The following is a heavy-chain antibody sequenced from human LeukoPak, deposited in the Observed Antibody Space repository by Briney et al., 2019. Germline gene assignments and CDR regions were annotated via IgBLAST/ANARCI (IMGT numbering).Heavy chain of an antibody. J-gene: IGHJ3*02. V-gene: IGHV4-4*02. D-gene: IGHD2-2*01. CDR2: VNLQGST. CDR1: GGSITSTNY. CDR3: ARGDIVVVPAAISAFDI. Sequence: KASETLSLTCGVSGGSITSTNYWTWVRQPPGKGLEWIGEVNLQGSTNYNPSLMGRVAISVDMSENHISLQLTSVTAADTAVYYCARGDIVVVPAAISAFDIWGQGTMVTVSS.